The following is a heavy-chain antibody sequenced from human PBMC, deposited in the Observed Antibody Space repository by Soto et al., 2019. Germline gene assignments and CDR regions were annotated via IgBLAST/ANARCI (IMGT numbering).Heavy chain of an antibody. V-gene: IGHV4-59*01. D-gene: IGHD2-15*01. CDR2: IYHSRTT. Sequence: VQLQEAGPGLVKPPAPLSPTGTVSCASLSTYHWNWIRQSPGKGLEWLGYIYHSRTTQYNPSLKSRVTISEDTSNNLFSLKLRSVTAADTAVYYCSISDCPDGGCYPSGPFDPGGQGTLVTVSS. CDR1: CASLSTYH. CDR3: SISDCPDGGCYPSGPFDP. J-gene: IGHJ5*02.